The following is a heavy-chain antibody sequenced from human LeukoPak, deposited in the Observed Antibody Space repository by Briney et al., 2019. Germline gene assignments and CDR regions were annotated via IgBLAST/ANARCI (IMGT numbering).Heavy chain of an antibody. CDR3: ARDLGNFYDDSGYNRDVDS. CDR1: TSR. D-gene: IGHD3-22*01. V-gene: IGHV1-18*01. Sequence: VASVTVSCKATSRISFVRQAPGQGLEWMGWIGTYGGDTYYAQKFQGRITVTTDTSTSTVYMDLRNLRSDDTAVYYCARDLGNFYDDSGYNRDVDSWGQGTLVTVSS. CDR2: IGTYGGDT. J-gene: IGHJ5*01.